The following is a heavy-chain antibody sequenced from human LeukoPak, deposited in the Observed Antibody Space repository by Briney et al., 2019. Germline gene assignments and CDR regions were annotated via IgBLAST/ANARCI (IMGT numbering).Heavy chain of an antibody. V-gene: IGHV1-69*06. J-gene: IGHJ5*02. D-gene: IGHD6-13*01. CDR3: ARTVYSSTPDWFDP. CDR2: IIPIFGTA. CDR1: GGTFSSYA. Sequence: ASVKVSCKASGGTFSSYAISWVRQAPGQGLEWMGGIIPIFGTANYAQKFQGRVTITADKSTSTAYMELSSLRSEDTAVYYCARTVYSSTPDWFDPWGQGTLVTVSS.